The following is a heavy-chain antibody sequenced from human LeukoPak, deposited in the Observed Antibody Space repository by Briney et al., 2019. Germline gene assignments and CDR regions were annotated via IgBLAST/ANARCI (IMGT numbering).Heavy chain of an antibody. CDR2: IYYSGST. CDR1: GGSISSYY. D-gene: IGHD6-13*01. J-gene: IGHJ1*01. V-gene: IGHV4-59*01. CDR3: ARGGIAAAGTLQH. Sequence: ASETLSLTCTVSGGSISSYYWSWIRQPPGKGLEWIGYIYYSGSTNYNPSLKSRVTISVDTSKNQFSLKLSSATAADTAVYYCARGGIAAAGTLQHWGQGTLVTVSS.